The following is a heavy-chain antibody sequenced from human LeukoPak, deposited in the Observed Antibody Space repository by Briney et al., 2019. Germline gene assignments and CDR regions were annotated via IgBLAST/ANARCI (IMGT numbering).Heavy chain of an antibody. CDR1: GYTFTNHY. CDR2: INPSGGST. V-gene: IGHV1-46*01. J-gene: IGHJ4*02. CDR3: ARPRINTAMVPSDFDY. Sequence: ASVKVSCKASGYTFTNHYMHWVRQAPGQGLECMGIINPSGGSTSYAQKFQGRVTMTRDTSTSTVYMELSSLRSEDTAVYYCARPRINTAMVPSDFDYWGQGTLVTVSS. D-gene: IGHD5-18*01.